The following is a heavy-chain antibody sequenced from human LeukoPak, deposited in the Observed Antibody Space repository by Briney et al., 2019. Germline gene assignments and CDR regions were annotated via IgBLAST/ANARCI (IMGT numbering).Heavy chain of an antibody. D-gene: IGHD3-22*01. CDR3: ANSYYYDNSAYYFDY. J-gene: IGHJ4*02. V-gene: IGHV3-9*01. Sequence: PGGSLRLSCAASGFTFDDYAMHWVRQAPGKGLECVSGISWNSGSIGYADSVKGRFTISRDNAKNSLYLQMNSLRVEDTAVYYCANSYYYDNSAYYFDYWGQGTLVTVSS. CDR2: ISWNSGSI. CDR1: GFTFDDYA.